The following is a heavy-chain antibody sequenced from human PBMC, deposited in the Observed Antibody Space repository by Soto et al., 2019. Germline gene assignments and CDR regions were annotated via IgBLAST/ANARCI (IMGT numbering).Heavy chain of an antibody. CDR1: GFTVSSNY. CDR3: AREDGGYSYGFDPYYYYGMDV. V-gene: IGHV3-53*04. CDR2: IYSGGST. Sequence: GGSLRLSCAASGFTVSSNYMSWVRQAPGKGLEWVSVIYSGGSTYYADSVKGRFTISRHNSKNTLYLQMNSLRAEDTAVYYCAREDGGYSYGFDPYYYYGMDVWGQGTTVTVSS. J-gene: IGHJ6*02. D-gene: IGHD5-18*01.